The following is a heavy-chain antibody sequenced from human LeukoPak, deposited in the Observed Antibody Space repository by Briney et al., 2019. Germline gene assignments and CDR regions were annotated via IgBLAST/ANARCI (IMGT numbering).Heavy chain of an antibody. D-gene: IGHD4-17*01. CDR2: IYYSGST. Sequence: PSETLSLTCTVSGGSISSYYWSWIRQPPGKGLEWIGYIYYSGSTNYNPSLKSRVTISVDTSKNQFSLKLSSVTAADTAMYYCARHGDYGHFDYWGQGTLVTVSS. J-gene: IGHJ4*02. CDR1: GGSISSYY. CDR3: ARHGDYGHFDY. V-gene: IGHV4-59*08.